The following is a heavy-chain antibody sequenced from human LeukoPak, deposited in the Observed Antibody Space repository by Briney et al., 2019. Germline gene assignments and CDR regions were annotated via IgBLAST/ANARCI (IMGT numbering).Heavy chain of an antibody. CDR3: VIQESGYVY. CDR2: ISGNGGGT. CDR1: GFTFSTFL. D-gene: IGHD5-12*01. Sequence: GGSLRLSCSASGFTFSTFLMHWVRQAPGKGLEYVSAISGNGGGTYYADSVKGRFTISRDNSKNTLYLQMSSLRPEDTAMYYCVIQESGYVYWGQGTLVTVSS. J-gene: IGHJ4*02. V-gene: IGHV3-64D*09.